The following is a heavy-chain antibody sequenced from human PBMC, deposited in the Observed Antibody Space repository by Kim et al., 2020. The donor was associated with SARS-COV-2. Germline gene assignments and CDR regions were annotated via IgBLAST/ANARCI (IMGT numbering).Heavy chain of an antibody. V-gene: IGHV1-18*01. J-gene: IGHJ6*02. CDR3: ARGSCYSCGMDV. Sequence: NYARKLQGRVTLTTDTSTSTAYMELRSLRSDDTAVYYCARGSCYSCGMDVWGQGTTVTVSS. D-gene: IGHD2-15*01.